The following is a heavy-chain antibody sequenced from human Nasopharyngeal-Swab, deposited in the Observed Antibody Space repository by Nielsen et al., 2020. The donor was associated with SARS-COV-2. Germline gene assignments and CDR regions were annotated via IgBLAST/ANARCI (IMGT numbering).Heavy chain of an antibody. D-gene: IGHD6-13*01. CDR1: GGSISSSTYY. V-gene: IGHV4-39*01. J-gene: IGHJ4*02. Sequence: SETLSLTCTVSGGSISSSTYYWAWIRQPPGKGLEWIGSIYYGGSTYYNPSLKSPLTISVDTSKNQFSLKLSSVTAADTAVYYCATLSSSWYEYYFDYWGQGTLVTVSS. CDR2: IYYGGST. CDR3: ATLSSSWYEYYFDY.